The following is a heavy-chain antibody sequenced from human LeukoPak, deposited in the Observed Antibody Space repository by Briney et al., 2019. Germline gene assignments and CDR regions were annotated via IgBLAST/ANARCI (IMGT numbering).Heavy chain of an antibody. D-gene: IGHD6-13*01. CDR2: INPNSGGT. V-gene: IGHV1-2*02. Sequence: GASVKVSCKASGYTFTGYYMHWVRQAPGQGLEWMGWINPNSGGTNYAQKFQGRVTMTRDTSISTAYMELSRLRSDDTAVYYCARGKDSLANSWYSYYGMDVWGQGTTVTVSS. CDR1: GYTFTGYY. J-gene: IGHJ6*02. CDR3: ARGKDSLANSWYSYYGMDV.